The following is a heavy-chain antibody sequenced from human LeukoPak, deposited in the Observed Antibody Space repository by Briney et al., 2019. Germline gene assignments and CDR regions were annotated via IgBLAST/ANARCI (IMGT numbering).Heavy chain of an antibody. CDR2: IYYSGST. V-gene: IGHV4-31*03. Sequence: PSETLSLTCTVSGGSISSGGYYWSWIRQHPGKGLEWIGYIYYSGSTYYNPSPKSRVTISVDTSKNQFSLKLSSVTAADTAVYYCANSGSYGNWFDPWGQGTLVTVSS. CDR3: ANSGSYGNWFDP. J-gene: IGHJ5*02. D-gene: IGHD1-26*01. CDR1: GGSISSGGYY.